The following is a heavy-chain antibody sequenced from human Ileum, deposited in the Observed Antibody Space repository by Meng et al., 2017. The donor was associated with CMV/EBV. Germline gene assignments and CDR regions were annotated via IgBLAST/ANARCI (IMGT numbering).Heavy chain of an antibody. Sequence: GESLKISCAASGFTFSTYGMHWVRQAPGKGLEWVAVIWYDGSNKKYADFVKGRFTISRDNSKNTLYLQMNSLRAEDTAEYYCAKASCSSTTCPYRGDYYYYYIMDVWGQGTAVTVSS. J-gene: IGHJ6*02. V-gene: IGHV3-33*06. CDR3: AKASCSSTTCPYRGDYYYYYIMDV. CDR2: IWYDGSNK. CDR1: GFTFSTYG. D-gene: IGHD2-2*01.